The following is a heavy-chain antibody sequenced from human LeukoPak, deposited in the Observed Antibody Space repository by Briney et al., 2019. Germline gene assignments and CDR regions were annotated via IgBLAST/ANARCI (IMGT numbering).Heavy chain of an antibody. V-gene: IGHV3-53*01. Sequence: PGGSLRLSCAASGFTVSSNYMSWVRQAPGKGLEWVSVIYSGGSTYYADSVKGRFTISRDNSKNTLYLQMNSLRAEDTAVYYCARDLRCSGGSCTGWGQGTLVTVSS. D-gene: IGHD2-15*01. CDR3: ARDLRCSGGSCTG. J-gene: IGHJ4*02. CDR1: GFTVSSNY. CDR2: IYSGGST.